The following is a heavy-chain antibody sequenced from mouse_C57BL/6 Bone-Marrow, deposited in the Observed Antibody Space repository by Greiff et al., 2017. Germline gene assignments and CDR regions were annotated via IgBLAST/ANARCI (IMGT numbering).Heavy chain of an antibody. CDR3: TDYYYGSSAWFAY. CDR2: IDPETGGT. Sequence: VKLQESGAELVRPGASVTLSCKASGYTFTDYEMHWVKQTPVHGLAWIGAIDPETGGTASNQKFKGKAILTADQSSSTAYMELRSLTSEDSAVYYCTDYYYGSSAWFAYWGKGTLVTVSA. J-gene: IGHJ3*01. CDR1: GYTFTDYE. D-gene: IGHD1-1*01. V-gene: IGHV1-15*01.